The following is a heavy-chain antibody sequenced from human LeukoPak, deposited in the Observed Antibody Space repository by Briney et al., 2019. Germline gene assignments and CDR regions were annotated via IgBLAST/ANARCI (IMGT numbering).Heavy chain of an antibody. CDR1: GFTFSTYD. D-gene: IGHD2-15*01. CDR2: ISSSGNYI. J-gene: IGHJ4*02. CDR3: ARDPYCSGGSCYSSGWFDY. Sequence: GGSLRLSCAASGFTFSTYDMNWVRQAPEKGLEWVSSISSSGNYIYYADSVKGRFTISRDNAKNSLYLQMNSLRAEDTAVYYCARDPYCSGGSCYSSGWFDYWGQGTLVTVSS. V-gene: IGHV3-21*01.